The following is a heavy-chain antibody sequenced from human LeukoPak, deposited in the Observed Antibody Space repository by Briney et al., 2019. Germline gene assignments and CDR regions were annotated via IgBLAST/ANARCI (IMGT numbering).Heavy chain of an antibody. CDR2: ISAYNGNT. V-gene: IGHV1-18*01. CDR3: ARADYDSSGYAIDY. D-gene: IGHD3-22*01. J-gene: IGHJ4*02. Sequence: GASVTVSCKASGYTFTSYGISWVRQAPGQGLEWMGWISAYNGNTNYAQKLQGRVTMTTDTSTSTAYMELRSLRSDDTAVYYCARADYDSSGYAIDYWGQGTLVTVSS. CDR1: GYTFTSYG.